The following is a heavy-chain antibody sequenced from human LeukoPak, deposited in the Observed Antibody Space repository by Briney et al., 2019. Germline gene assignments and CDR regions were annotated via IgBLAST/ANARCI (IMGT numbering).Heavy chain of an antibody. CDR3: ARGFEPLAARPYFDY. J-gene: IGHJ4*02. CDR1: GFTFDDYG. CDR2: INWNGGST. D-gene: IGHD6-6*01. V-gene: IGHV3-20*04. Sequence: GGSLRLSCAASGFTFDDYGMSWVRQAPGKGLEWVSGINWNGGSTGYADSVKGRFTISRDNAKNSLYLQMNSLRAEDTALYYCARGFEPLAARPYFDYWGQGTLVTVSS.